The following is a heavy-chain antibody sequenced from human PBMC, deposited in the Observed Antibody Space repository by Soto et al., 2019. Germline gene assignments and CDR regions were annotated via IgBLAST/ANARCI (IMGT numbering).Heavy chain of an antibody. CDR3: ARDRPALLLTYYGMDV. V-gene: IGHV1-69*01. D-gene: IGHD2-15*01. CDR1: GGTFSSYA. J-gene: IGHJ6*02. Sequence: QVQLVQSGAEVKKPGSSVKVSCKASGGTFSSYAISWVRQAPGQGLEWMGGIIPIFGTANYAQKFQGRVTITADESTSTAYMELSSLRSEDTAVYYCARDRPALLLTYYGMDVWGQGSTVTVSS. CDR2: IIPIFGTA.